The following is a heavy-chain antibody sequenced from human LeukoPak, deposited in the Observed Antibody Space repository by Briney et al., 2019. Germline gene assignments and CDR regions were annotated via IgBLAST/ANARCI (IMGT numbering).Heavy chain of an antibody. Sequence: ASVKVSCKASGYTFINYGFSWVRQAPGQGLEWMGWISAYNGNTNYLQKFQGRVTMTTDTFTNTVYMELRSLRSDDTAVYYCARVSTNSRVAGYDPQWYFDLWGRGTPVTVSP. CDR2: ISAYNGNT. D-gene: IGHD5-12*01. CDR3: ARVSTNSRVAGYDPQWYFDL. J-gene: IGHJ2*01. CDR1: GYTFINYG. V-gene: IGHV1-18*04.